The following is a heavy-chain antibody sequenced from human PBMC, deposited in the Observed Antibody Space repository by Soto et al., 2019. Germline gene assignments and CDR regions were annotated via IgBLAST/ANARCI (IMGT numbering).Heavy chain of an antibody. J-gene: IGHJ6*03. CDR3: ARGILRPNHYMDV. D-gene: IGHD1-26*01. V-gene: IGHV4-31*03. CDR1: GDSISRGGYF. CDR2: SYDSVSA. Sequence: QVQLQESGPGLVKPSQTLSLTCIVSGDSISRGGYFWTWIRQHPGKDLEWIGYSYDSVSAFYNPSLKSRVTMSVDTSKNQFSLNLRSVTAADTAVFYCARGILRPNHYMDVWGKGTAVAVSS.